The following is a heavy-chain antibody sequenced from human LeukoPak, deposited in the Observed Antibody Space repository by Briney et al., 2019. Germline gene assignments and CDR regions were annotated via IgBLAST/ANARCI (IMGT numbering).Heavy chain of an antibody. CDR2: IKQDGSEK. CDR3: ARSRRWFPFDY. J-gene: IGHJ4*02. Sequence: GGSLRLSCAVSGFTFSSYWMSWVRQAPGKGLEWVANIKQDGSEKYYVDSVKGRFTISRDNAKNSLYLQMNSLRAEDTAVYYCARSRRWFPFDYWGQGTLVTVSS. CDR1: GFTFSSYW. D-gene: IGHD2-15*01. V-gene: IGHV3-7*01.